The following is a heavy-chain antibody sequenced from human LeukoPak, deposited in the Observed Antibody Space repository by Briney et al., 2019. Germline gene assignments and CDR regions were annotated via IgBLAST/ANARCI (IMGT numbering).Heavy chain of an antibody. J-gene: IGHJ6*03. Sequence: GGSLRLSCAASGFTFSIYSMNWVRQAPGKGLEWGSYISSSRRTIDYADSVKGRFNISRDNAKNALSMQMNSLRAEDTAVYYCARDQIAAAGRVYYYYYYMDVWGKGTTVTVSS. V-gene: IGHV3-48*01. D-gene: IGHD6-13*01. CDR1: GFTFSIYS. CDR3: ARDQIAAAGRVYYYYYYMDV. CDR2: ISSSRRTI.